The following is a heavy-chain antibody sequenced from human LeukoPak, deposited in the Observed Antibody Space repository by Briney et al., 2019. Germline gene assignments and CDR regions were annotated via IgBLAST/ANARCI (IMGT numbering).Heavy chain of an antibody. CDR1: GGSISSYY. D-gene: IGHD2-8*01. V-gene: IGHV4-4*09. CDR2: IYTSGST. CDR3: ARRMTAYFDY. J-gene: IGHJ4*02. Sequence: PSETLSLTCTVSGGSISSYYWSWIRQPPGKGLEWIGYIYTSGSTNYNPSLKSRVTISVDTSKNQFSLKLSSVTAADTAVYCCARRMTAYFDYWGQGTLVTVSS.